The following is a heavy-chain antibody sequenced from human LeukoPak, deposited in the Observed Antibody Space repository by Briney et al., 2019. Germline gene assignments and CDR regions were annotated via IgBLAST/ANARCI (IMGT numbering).Heavy chain of an antibody. D-gene: IGHD1-1*01. CDR3: TRVGPSLHWNPDY. V-gene: IGHV4-59*01. Sequence: SETLSLTCTVSGGSMSSYYWMWIRQPPRKGLEWIGSISYNGKTNHNPSLKSRVTISVDTSKNQFSLKLSSVTAADTAVYYCTRVGPSLHWNPDYWGQGTLVTVSS. CDR2: ISYNGKT. J-gene: IGHJ4*02. CDR1: GGSMSSYY.